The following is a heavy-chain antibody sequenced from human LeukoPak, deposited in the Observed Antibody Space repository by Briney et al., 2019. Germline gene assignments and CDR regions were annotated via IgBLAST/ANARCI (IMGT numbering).Heavy chain of an antibody. V-gene: IGHV3-48*01. CDR2: ISSSSSTI. Sequence: GGSLRLSCAASGFTFSSYSMNWVRQAPGKGLEWVSYISSSSSTIYYADSVKGRFTISRDNAKNSLYLQMNSLRPEDTAVYYCAREGRALDYWGQGTLVTVSS. CDR1: GFTFSSYS. CDR3: AREGRALDY. J-gene: IGHJ4*02.